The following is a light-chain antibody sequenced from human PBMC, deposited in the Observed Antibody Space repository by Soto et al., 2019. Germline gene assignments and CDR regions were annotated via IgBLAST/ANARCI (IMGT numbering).Light chain of an antibody. Sequence: IVLTQSPATLSLSPGEGATLSCRASQSVSGYLAWYQQKPAQAPRLLIYDVSSRATGIPARFSRSGSGTDFTLTISGRETEDVAVNCCHQRRLGIFGPGTKVEIK. CDR1: QSVSGY. V-gene: IGKV3-11*01. CDR3: HQRRLGI. CDR2: DVS. J-gene: IGKJ3*01.